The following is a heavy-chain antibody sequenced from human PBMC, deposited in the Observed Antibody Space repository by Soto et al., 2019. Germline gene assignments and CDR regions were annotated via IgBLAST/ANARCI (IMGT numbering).Heavy chain of an antibody. CDR3: ARRVSSSWHSLYYFDY. Sequence: SETLSLTCTVPGGSISSSSYYWGWIRQPPGKGLEGIGSIYYSGSTYYNQSLKNQDTKSVDTSKNQFSLKLSSVTAADTAVYYCARRVSSSWHSLYYFDYWGQGTRVTVS. J-gene: IGHJ4*02. CDR2: IYYSGST. CDR1: GGSISSSSYY. D-gene: IGHD6-13*01. V-gene: IGHV4-39*01.